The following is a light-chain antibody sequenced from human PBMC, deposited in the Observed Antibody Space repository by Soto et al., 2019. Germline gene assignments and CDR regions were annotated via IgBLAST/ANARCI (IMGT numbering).Light chain of an antibody. V-gene: IGKV1-12*01. J-gene: IGKJ1*01. CDR1: QAIRTW. CDR2: AAS. Sequence: DIQMTQSPSSVSASVGDGVTITCRASQAIRTWLAWYQQKPGKAPKLLIYAASSLQSGVPSRFSGSGSGTDFTLTISSLQPEDSATYYCQQTNNSPPWTFGQGTKVDIK. CDR3: QQTNNSPPWT.